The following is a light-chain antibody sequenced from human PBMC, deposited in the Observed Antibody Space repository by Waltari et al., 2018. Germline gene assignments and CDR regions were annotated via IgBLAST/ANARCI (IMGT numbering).Light chain of an antibody. CDR1: CMEVGSDYI. V-gene: IGLV2-23*02. J-gene: IGLJ3*02. Sequence: QSALTQPAAVAGSPGEAVTISCPGACMEVGSDYIVSWYQHHPGNAPKLVISDVSKRPSGVSDRFSGSKSGDTASLTISGLQFEDEADYYCCSYAGNYVWVFGGGTRLTVL. CDR3: CSYAGNYVWV. CDR2: DVS.